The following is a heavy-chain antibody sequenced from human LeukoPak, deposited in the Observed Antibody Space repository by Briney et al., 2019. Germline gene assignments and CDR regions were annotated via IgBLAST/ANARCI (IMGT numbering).Heavy chain of an antibody. CDR1: GYTFTSYG. CDR3: ARAQWLVQSLDFDY. Sequence: GASVKVSCKASGYTFTSYGISWVRQAPGQGPEWMGWISAYNGNTNYAQKLQGRVTMTTDTSTSTAYMELRSLRSDDTAVYYCARAQWLVQSLDFDYWGQGTLVTVSS. CDR2: ISAYNGNT. D-gene: IGHD6-19*01. J-gene: IGHJ4*02. V-gene: IGHV1-18*01.